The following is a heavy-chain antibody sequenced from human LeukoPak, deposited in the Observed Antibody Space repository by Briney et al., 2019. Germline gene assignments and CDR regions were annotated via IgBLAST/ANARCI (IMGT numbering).Heavy chain of an antibody. J-gene: IGHJ4*02. CDR3: ATGHSYGYDY. D-gene: IGHD5-18*01. V-gene: IGHV3-74*01. CDR2: VKGDGRTT. CDR1: GLTFRDFS. Sequence: PGGSLRLSCAASGLTFRDFSMHWVRQPPGKGLVWVAPVKGDGRTTIYADSVKGRFTISRDNAKNTLYLQMNSLRADDSGVYYCATGHSYGYDYWGQGVLVTVSS.